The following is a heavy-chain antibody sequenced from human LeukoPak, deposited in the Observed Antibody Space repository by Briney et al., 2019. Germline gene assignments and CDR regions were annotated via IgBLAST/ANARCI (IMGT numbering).Heavy chain of an antibody. J-gene: IGHJ3*02. CDR1: GLTLSRSW. D-gene: IGHD1-26*01. Sequence: GGSLRLSCAGSGLTLSRSWMSWVRQAPGKGLQWVANIKEDESEKDYVDSVKGRFTISRDNSKNTLYLQMNSLRAEDTAVYYCARGGSYLSAFDIWGQGTMVTASS. CDR3: ARGGSYLSAFDI. CDR2: IKEDESEK. V-gene: IGHV3-7*03.